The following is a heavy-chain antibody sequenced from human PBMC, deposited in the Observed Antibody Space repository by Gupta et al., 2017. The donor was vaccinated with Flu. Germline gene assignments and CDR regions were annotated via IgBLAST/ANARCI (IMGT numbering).Heavy chain of an antibody. CDR3: AHTLATVFSHGDH. D-gene: IGHD4-11*01. CDR2: ISAYNGNT. J-gene: IGHJ4*02. CDR1: GYPFSDYG. V-gene: IGHV1-18*01. Sequence: QVQLVQSGPEMKKPGASVKVSCKASGYPFSDYGIVWVRQAPAQGLEWMGWISAYNGNTNYAQKFQGRVTLTTDTSTSASYMEWRNLRSDDTAVYYCAHTLATVFSHGDHWGQGTLLTVSS.